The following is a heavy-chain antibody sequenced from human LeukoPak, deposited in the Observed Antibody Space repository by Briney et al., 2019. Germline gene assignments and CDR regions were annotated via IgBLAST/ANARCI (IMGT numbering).Heavy chain of an antibody. CDR3: ARDRIEYGYYYGMDV. Sequence: PGGSLRLSCAASGFTFSSYSMNWVRQAPGKGLEWVSSISSSNSFIYYADSMKGRFTISRDNAKNSLYLQMNSLRVEDTAVYYCARDRIEYGYYYGMDVWGQGTTVTVSS. D-gene: IGHD5-12*01. CDR1: GFTFSSYS. J-gene: IGHJ6*02. CDR2: ISSSNSFI. V-gene: IGHV3-21*01.